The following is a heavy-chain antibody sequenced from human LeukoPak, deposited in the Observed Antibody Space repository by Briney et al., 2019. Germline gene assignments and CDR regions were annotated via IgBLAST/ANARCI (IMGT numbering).Heavy chain of an antibody. Sequence: GGSLRLSCAASGFTFSSYAMSWVRQAPGKGLEWVSAISGSGGSTYYADSVKGRFTISRDNSKNTLYLQMNSLRAEDTAVYYCARDGMGAVVELYYFDYWGQGTLVTVSS. V-gene: IGHV3-23*01. CDR2: ISGSGGST. CDR3: ARDGMGAVVELYYFDY. J-gene: IGHJ4*02. D-gene: IGHD6-19*01. CDR1: GFTFSSYA.